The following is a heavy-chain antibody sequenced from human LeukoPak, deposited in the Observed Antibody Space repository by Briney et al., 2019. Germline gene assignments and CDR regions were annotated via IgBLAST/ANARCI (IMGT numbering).Heavy chain of an antibody. CDR2: INPNSGGT. CDR3: ARDPRGRRDYFDY. V-gene: IGHV1-2*02. Sequence: ASVKVSCTASGYTFTSYGISWVRQVPGQGLEWMGWINPNSGGTNYAQKFQGRVTMTRDTSISTAYMELSRLRSDDTAVYYCARDPRGRRDYFDYWGQGTLVTVSS. J-gene: IGHJ4*02. D-gene: IGHD1-26*01. CDR1: GYTFTSYG.